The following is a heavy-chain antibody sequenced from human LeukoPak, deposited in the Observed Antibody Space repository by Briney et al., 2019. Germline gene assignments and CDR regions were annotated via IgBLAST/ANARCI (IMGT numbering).Heavy chain of an antibody. CDR2: IDPSDSYT. V-gene: IGHV5-10-1*01. CDR1: GYSFTSYW. CDR3: ARRKKEMATMSYAFDI. D-gene: IGHD5-24*01. J-gene: IGHJ3*02. Sequence: GESLKISCKGSGYSFTSYWISWVRQMPGKGLEWMGRIDPSDSYTNYSPSFQGHVTISADKSISTAYLQWSGLKASDTAMYYCARRKKEMATMSYAFDIWGQGTMVTVSS.